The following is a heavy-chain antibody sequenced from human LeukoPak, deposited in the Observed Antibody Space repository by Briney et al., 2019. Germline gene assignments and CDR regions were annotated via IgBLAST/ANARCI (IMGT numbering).Heavy chain of an antibody. CDR2: IYHSGST. Sequence: SETLSLTCAVSGYSISSGYYWGWIWQPPGKGLEWIGSIYHSGSTYYNPSLKSRVTISVDTSKNQFSLKLSSVTAADTAVYYCARDPDVTGTTVPNWFDPWGQGTLVTVSS. J-gene: IGHJ5*02. V-gene: IGHV4-38-2*01. CDR3: ARDPDVTGTTVPNWFDP. CDR1: GYSISSGYY. D-gene: IGHD1-20*01.